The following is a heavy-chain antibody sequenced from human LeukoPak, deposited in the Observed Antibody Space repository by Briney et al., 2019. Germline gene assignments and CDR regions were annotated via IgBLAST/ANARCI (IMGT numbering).Heavy chain of an antibody. CDR1: GGTFSSYA. CDR3: AREMRGYCSGGSCYYDNWFDP. J-gene: IGHJ5*02. CDR2: IIPIFGTA. Sequence: ASVKVSCKASGGTFSSYAISWVRQAPGQGLEWMGGIIPIFGTANYAQKFQGRVTIPTDESTSTAYLELSSLRSEDTAVYYCAREMRGYCSGGSCYYDNWFDPWGQGTLVTVSS. V-gene: IGHV1-69*05. D-gene: IGHD2-15*01.